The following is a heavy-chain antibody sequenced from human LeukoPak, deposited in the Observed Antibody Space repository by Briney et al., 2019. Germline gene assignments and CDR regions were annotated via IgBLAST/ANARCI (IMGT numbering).Heavy chain of an antibody. D-gene: IGHD6-13*01. J-gene: IGHJ4*02. V-gene: IGHV3-30-3*01. CDR3: ARDQIARFYFDY. CDR2: ISYDGSNK. CDR1: GFTFSSYA. Sequence: PGGSLRLSCAASGFTFSSYAMHWVRQAPGKGLEWVAVISYDGSNKYYADSVKGRFTISRDNSKNTLYLQMNSLRAEDTAVYYCARDQIARFYFDYWGQGTLVTVSS.